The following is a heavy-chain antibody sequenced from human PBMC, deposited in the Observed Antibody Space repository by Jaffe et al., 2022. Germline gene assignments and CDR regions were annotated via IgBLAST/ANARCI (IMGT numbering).Heavy chain of an antibody. CDR1: GYSISSGYY. CDR3: AASSGSYYLYYYYYYMDV. Sequence: QVQLQESGPGLVKPSETLSLTCAVSGYSISSGYYWGWIRQPPGKGLEWIGSIYHSGSTYYNPSLKSRVTISVDTSKNQFSLKLSSVTAADTAVYYCAASSGSYYLYYYYYYMDVWGKGTTVTVSS. CDR2: IYHSGST. J-gene: IGHJ6*03. D-gene: IGHD1-26*01. V-gene: IGHV4-38-2*01.